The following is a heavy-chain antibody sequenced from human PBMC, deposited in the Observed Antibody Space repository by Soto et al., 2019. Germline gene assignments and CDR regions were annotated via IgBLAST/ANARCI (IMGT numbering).Heavy chain of an antibody. CDR3: VSWVYDHFDF. Sequence: RLSXRLSCSASVCAFCDRPITLFRQAPGKALEWVSTINENGANTHYPDSVKGRFTISRDNSQNTVDLQMNSLRADDTALYYCVSWVYDHFDFRGRGTLVNVYS. D-gene: IGHD2-8*01. CDR1: VCAFCDRP. J-gene: IGHJ4*02. V-gene: IGHV3-23*01. CDR2: INENGANT.